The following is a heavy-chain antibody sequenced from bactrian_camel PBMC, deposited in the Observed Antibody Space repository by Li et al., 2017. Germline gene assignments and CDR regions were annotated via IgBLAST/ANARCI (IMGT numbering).Heavy chain of an antibody. V-gene: IGHV3S1*01. J-gene: IGHJ4*01. Sequence: HVQLVESGGGSVQAGGSLTLSCTASGIQRKDYCLGWFRQHPGKDRVRVAAIYTGDDSTYYSDFAKDRFAISHDNAKKTLTLQMNNLKPEDTAMYYCAADLCAGWELSAGWRATDRFAYWGQGTQVTVS. CDR1: GIQRKDYC. CDR2: IYTGDDST. D-gene: IGHD5*01. CDR3: AADLCAGWELSAGWRATDRFAY.